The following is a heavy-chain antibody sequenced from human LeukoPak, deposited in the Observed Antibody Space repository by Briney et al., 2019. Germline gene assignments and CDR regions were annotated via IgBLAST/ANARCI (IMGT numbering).Heavy chain of an antibody. CDR3: ARDRADGADY. J-gene: IGHJ4*02. CDR2: IKPDGSEK. CDR1: GFTFVNSW. V-gene: IGHV3-7*01. D-gene: IGHD4-17*01. Sequence: PGGSLRLSCAASGFTFVNSWMTWVRQAPGKGLEWVANIKPDGSEKYYVDSLKGRFTISRDNAKNSLCLQMNSLRVEDTAVYYCARDRADGADYWGQGTLVAVSS.